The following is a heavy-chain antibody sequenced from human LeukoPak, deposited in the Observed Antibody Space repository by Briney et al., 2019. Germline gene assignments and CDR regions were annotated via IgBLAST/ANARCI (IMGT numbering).Heavy chain of an antibody. CDR2: ISYDGSNK. CDR3: VREGPRGLAFDI. Sequence: GGSLRLSCAASGFTFSSYGMHWVRQAPGKGLERVAVISYDGSNKYYADSVKGRFTISRDNSKNTLYLQMNGLRVEDTAVYYCVREGPRGLAFDIWGQGTMVTVSS. D-gene: IGHD3/OR15-3a*01. CDR1: GFTFSSYG. J-gene: IGHJ3*02. V-gene: IGHV3-30*03.